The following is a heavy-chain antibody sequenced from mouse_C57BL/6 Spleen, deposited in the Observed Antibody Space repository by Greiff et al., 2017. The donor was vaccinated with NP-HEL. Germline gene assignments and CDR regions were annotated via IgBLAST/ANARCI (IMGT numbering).Heavy chain of an antibody. CDR1: GFTFSSYA. J-gene: IGHJ4*01. CDR2: ISDGGSYT. D-gene: IGHD2-4*01. V-gene: IGHV5-4*01. CDR3: ARVRDDYGLYAMDY. Sequence: EVQGVESGGGLVKPGGSLKLSCAASGFTFSSYAMSWVRQTPEKRLEWVATISDGGSYTYYPDNVKGRFTISRDNAKNNLYLQMSHLKSEDTAMYYCARVRDDYGLYAMDYWGQGTSVTVSS.